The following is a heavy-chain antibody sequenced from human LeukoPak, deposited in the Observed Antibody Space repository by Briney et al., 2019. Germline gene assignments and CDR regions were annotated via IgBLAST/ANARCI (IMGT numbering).Heavy chain of an antibody. D-gene: IGHD3-22*01. CDR3: ARGGSYYYDSSELGY. CDR2: INPNSGGT. CDR1: GYTFTNDD. Sequence: ASVKVSCKASGYTFTNDDINWVRQATGQGLEWMGRINPNSGGTNYAQKFQGRVTMTRDTSISTAYMELSRLRSDDTAVYYCARGGSYYYDSSELGYWGQGTLVTVSS. V-gene: IGHV1-2*06. J-gene: IGHJ4*02.